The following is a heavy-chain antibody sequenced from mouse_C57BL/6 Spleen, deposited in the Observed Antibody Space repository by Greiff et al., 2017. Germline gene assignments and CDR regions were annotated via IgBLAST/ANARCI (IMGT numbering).Heavy chain of an antibody. CDR1: GYAFSSSW. CDR2: ISPGDGDT. Sequence: QVQLQQSGPELVKPGASVKISCNASGYAFSSSWMNWVKQRPGKGLEWIGRISPGDGDTNYNGKFKGKATLTADKASSTAYMQLSSLTSEDSAVYFCARHGSGYFDYWGQGTTLTVSS. J-gene: IGHJ2*01. V-gene: IGHV1-82*01. CDR3: ARHGSGYFDY. D-gene: IGHD2-2*01.